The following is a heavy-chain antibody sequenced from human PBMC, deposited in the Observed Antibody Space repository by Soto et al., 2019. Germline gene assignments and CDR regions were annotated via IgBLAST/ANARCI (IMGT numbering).Heavy chain of an antibody. J-gene: IGHJ5*01. V-gene: IGHV1-18*01. D-gene: IGHD2-15*01. CDR1: DYTFISYG. CDR2: IDISIGHT. CDR3: ARESYCSGGTCTTWFHS. Sequence: QVQLVQSGVEVNKPGASVKVSCKASDYTFISYGITWVRQAPGQGLEWVGWIDISIGHTNYAQKFRGSVSMGADTSNDTASLELRGMTTDDTAVDYCARESYCSGGTCTTWFHSWGQGTLVTVSS.